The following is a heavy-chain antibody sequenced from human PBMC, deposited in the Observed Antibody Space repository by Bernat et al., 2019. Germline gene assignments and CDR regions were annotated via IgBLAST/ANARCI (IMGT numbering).Heavy chain of an antibody. CDR2: ISYDGSNK. D-gene: IGHD6-25*01. J-gene: IGHJ1*01. V-gene: IGHV3-30*03. Sequence: QVQLVESGGGVVQPGRSLRLSCAVSGFIFSAYGMHWVRQAPGKGLEWVADISYDGSNKYYVDSVKGRFTISRDNSKNTLYLQVNSLRAEDTAVYYCARGGGGPTYLQHWGQGTLVTVSS. CDR3: ARGGGGPTYLQH. CDR1: GFIFSAYG.